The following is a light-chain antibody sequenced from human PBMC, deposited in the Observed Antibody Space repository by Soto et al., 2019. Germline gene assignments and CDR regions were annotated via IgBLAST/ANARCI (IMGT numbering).Light chain of an antibody. Sequence: IKLTQSPSSLSASVGDRVTITCRASQGISSYLAWYQQKPGKAPKLLIYLASTLQSGVPSSFIGSGSGTDFTLTISCLQSEDFATYYCQQYYTFPWTFGQGTKVDIK. J-gene: IGKJ1*01. CDR3: QQYYTFPWT. V-gene: IGKV1-9*01. CDR2: LAS. CDR1: QGISSY.